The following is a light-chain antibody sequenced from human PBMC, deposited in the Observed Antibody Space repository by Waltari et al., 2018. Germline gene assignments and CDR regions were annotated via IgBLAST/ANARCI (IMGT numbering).Light chain of an antibody. Sequence: VLTQSPGTLSLSPGERATLSCRASQSISKYLVWYQQRPGHAPRLLIYAGSTRAAGIPDRFSGSGYGTDFTLTISRLEPEDFGMYYCQNHERLPATFGQGTKVEFK. CDR1: QSISKY. CDR3: QNHERLPAT. J-gene: IGKJ1*01. V-gene: IGKV3-20*01. CDR2: AGS.